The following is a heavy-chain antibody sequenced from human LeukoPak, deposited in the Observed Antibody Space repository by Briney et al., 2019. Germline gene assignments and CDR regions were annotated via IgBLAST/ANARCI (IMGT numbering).Heavy chain of an antibody. CDR1: GGSISSFY. J-gene: IGHJ4*02. Sequence: SETLSLTCTVSGGSISSFYWSWIREPPGKGLEWIGYIYYSGSTKYNPSLKSRLTISVDTSKNQFSLKLSSVTAADTAVYYCARDYGGKFDYWGQGTLVTVSS. D-gene: IGHD4-23*01. V-gene: IGHV4-59*01. CDR3: ARDYGGKFDY. CDR2: IYYSGST.